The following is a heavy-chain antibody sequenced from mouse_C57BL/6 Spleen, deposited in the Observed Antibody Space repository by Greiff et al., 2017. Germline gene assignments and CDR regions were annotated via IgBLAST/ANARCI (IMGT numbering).Heavy chain of an antibody. V-gene: IGHV14-3*01. CDR3: ARAYYSNYVYWYFDV. CDR1: GFNIKNTY. J-gene: IGHJ1*03. Sequence: VQLQQSVAELVRPGASVKLSCTASGFNIKNTYMHWVKQRPEQGLEWIGRIDPANGNTTYAPKFQGKATITADTSSNTAYLQLSSLTSEDTAIYYCARAYYSNYVYWYFDVWGTGTTVTVSS. D-gene: IGHD2-5*01. CDR2: IDPANGNT.